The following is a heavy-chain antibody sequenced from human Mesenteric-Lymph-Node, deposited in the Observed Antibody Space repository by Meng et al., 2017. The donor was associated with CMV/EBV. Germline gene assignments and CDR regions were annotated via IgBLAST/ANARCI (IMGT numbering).Heavy chain of an antibody. CDR2: ISSSSSTI. CDR3: ARDLIIAAAEGAFDI. CDR1: GFTFSSYS. Sequence: GESLKISCAASGFTFSSYSMNWVRQAPGKGLEWVSYISSSSSTIYYADSVKGRFTISRDNAKNSLYLQMNSLRAEDTAVYYCARDLIIAAAEGAFDIWGQGTMVTVSS. D-gene: IGHD6-13*01. J-gene: IGHJ3*02. V-gene: IGHV3-48*04.